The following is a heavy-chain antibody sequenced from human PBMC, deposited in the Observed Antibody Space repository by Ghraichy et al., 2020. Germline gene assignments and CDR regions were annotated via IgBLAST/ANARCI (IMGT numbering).Heavy chain of an antibody. CDR1: GGSISSYY. D-gene: IGHD3-22*01. J-gene: IGHJ6*03. CDR3: ARGLNSGHYYYYYYYMDV. Sequence: QTLSLTCTVSGGSISSYYWNWIRQPPGRGLEWIGYIYYNGNTNYNPSLKSRVTISKDTSNNQFSLRLSSVTAADTAVYYCARGLNSGHYYYYYYYMDVWGKGTTVTVSS. V-gene: IGHV4-59*01. CDR2: IYYNGNT.